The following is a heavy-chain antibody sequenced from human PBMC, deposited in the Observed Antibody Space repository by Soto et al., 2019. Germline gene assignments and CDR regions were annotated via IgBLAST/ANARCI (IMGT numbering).Heavy chain of an antibody. CDR1: GGSNSSSSYY. CDR3: ARVDYDFWSGYPYYFDY. Sequence: QRQLQESGPGLVKPSETLSLTCTVSGGSNSSSSYYWGGISQPPGKGLEWIGSSYDSGSTYYNPSLKSRVTISVDTSKNQFALKLSSVTAADTAVYYCARVDYDFWSGYPYYFDYWGQGTLVTVSS. J-gene: IGHJ4*02. D-gene: IGHD3-3*01. V-gene: IGHV4-39*01. CDR2: SYDSGST.